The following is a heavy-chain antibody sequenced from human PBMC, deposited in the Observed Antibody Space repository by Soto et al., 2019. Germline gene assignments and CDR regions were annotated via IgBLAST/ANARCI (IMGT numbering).Heavy chain of an antibody. CDR1: GFTFSSYD. J-gene: IGHJ6*02. V-gene: IGHV3-13*01. Sequence: SLRLSCAASGFTFSSYDMHWVRQATGKGLEWVSAIGTAGDTYYPGSVKGRFTISRENAKNSLYLQMNSLRAGDTAVYYCARVLAGASRGWYRGSNYGMDVWGQGTTVTVSS. D-gene: IGHD6-19*01. CDR2: IGTAGDT. CDR3: ARVLAGASRGWYRGSNYGMDV.